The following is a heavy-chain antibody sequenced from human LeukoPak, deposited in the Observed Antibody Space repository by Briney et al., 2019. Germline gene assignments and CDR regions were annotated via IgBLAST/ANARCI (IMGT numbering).Heavy chain of an antibody. D-gene: IGHD3-9*01. Sequence: GGSLRLSCLASGFTFSNYAMSWVRQAPGKGLEWVSGITISGRTAYYADSVKGRFTISRDNAKNSLYLQMNSLRAEDTAVYYCARGLLRYSIYGMDVWGQGTTVTVSS. CDR3: ARGLLRYSIYGMDV. CDR2: ITISGRTA. J-gene: IGHJ6*02. CDR1: GFTFSNYA. V-gene: IGHV3-23*01.